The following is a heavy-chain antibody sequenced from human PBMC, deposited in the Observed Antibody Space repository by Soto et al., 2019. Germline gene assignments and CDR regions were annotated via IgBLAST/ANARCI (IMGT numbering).Heavy chain of an antibody. V-gene: IGHV3-23*01. CDR1: GFTFSSYA. CDR3: ARISSGWYTGVDY. Sequence: GGSLRLSCAASGFTFSSYAMSWVRQAPGKGLEWVSAISGSGGSTYYADSVKGRFTIFRDNAKNTLYLQMNSLRAEDTAVYYCARISSGWYTGVDYWGQGTLVTVSS. D-gene: IGHD6-19*01. CDR2: ISGSGGST. J-gene: IGHJ4*02.